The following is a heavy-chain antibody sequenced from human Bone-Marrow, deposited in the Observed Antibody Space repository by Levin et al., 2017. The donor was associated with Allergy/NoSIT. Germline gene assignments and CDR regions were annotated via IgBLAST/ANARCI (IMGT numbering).Heavy chain of an antibody. V-gene: IGHV3-48*01. CDR3: ARNELAAERD. D-gene: IGHD6-13*01. CDR2: ISSTSNSI. J-gene: IGHJ4*02. CDR1: GFIFSTYN. Sequence: GESLKISCAASGFIFSTYNMHWVRQAPGKGLEWIAFISSTSNSISYADSVRGRFTISRDNAKNSLFLQMNSLRAEDTAVYYCARNELAAERDWGQGTLVTVST.